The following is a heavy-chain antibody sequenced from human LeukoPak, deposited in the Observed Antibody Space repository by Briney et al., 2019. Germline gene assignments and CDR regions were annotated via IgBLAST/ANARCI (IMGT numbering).Heavy chain of an antibody. D-gene: IGHD3-22*01. Sequence: KTPETLSLTCAVYGGSVSGYYWSWIRQPPGKGLEWLGVINHSGSTNYNPSLKSRVTISVDTSKNQFSLKLNSVTAADTAVYYCARSSEGRYYYDSSGYSYYYYYMDVWGKGTTVTISS. CDR1: GGSVSGYY. J-gene: IGHJ6*03. CDR2: INHSGST. V-gene: IGHV4-34*01. CDR3: ARSSEGRYYYDSSGYSYYYYYMDV.